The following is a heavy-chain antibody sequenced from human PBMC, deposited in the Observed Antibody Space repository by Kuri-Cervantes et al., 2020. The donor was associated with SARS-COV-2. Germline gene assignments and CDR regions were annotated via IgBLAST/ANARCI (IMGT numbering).Heavy chain of an antibody. CDR1: GGSFSDYY. Sequence: SETLSLTCAVYGGSFSDYYWSWVRQPPGKGLEWIGEINHSGNTNYDPSLKSRVTISIDTSKNQFSLKLSSVTAADTAVYYCARRNYYYDSSGYYLAFDIWGQGTMVTVSS. J-gene: IGHJ3*02. D-gene: IGHD3-22*01. V-gene: IGHV4-34*01. CDR2: INHSGNT. CDR3: ARRNYYYDSSGYYLAFDI.